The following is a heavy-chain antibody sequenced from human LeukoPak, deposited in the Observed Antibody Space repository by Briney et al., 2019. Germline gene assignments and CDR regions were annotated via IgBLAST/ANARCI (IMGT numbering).Heavy chain of an antibody. Sequence: GGSLRLSCAASGFTFSSYEMNWVRQAPGKGLEWVSYISSSGSTIYYADSVKGRFTISRDNAKNSLFLQMNSLRAEDTAVYYCARVGNYYDSSSYDYWGQGTLVTVSS. J-gene: IGHJ4*02. CDR3: ARVGNYYDSSSYDY. CDR2: ISSSGSTI. D-gene: IGHD3-22*01. CDR1: GFTFSSYE. V-gene: IGHV3-48*03.